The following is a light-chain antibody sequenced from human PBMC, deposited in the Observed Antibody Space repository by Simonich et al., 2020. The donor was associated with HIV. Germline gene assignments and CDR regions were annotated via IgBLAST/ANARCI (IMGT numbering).Light chain of an antibody. Sequence: DIVMTQSPDSLAVSLGERATINCKSSQSVLYSSNNNNYLAWYQQRPRQPPNLLIYWASTRESGVPDRFSGSGSGTDFTLTINSLQAEDVAFYYCQQYYITPHTFGQGTKVEIK. CDR1: QSVLYSSNNNNY. J-gene: IGKJ1*01. V-gene: IGKV4-1*01. CDR2: WAS. CDR3: QQYYITPHT.